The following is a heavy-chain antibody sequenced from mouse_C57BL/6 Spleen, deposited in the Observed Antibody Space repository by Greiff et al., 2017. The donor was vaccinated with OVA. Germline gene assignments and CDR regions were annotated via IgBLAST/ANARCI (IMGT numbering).Heavy chain of an antibody. Sequence: QVQLKQPGAELVRPGSSVKLSCKASGYTFTSYWMDWVKQRPGQGLEWIGNISPSNSDTHYNQKFKDKATLTVDKSSSTAYMQLSSLTSEDSAVYYCAFDYGGYWGQGTTLTVSS. J-gene: IGHJ2*01. D-gene: IGHD2-4*01. V-gene: IGHV1-61*01. CDR3: AFDYGGY. CDR1: GYTFTSYW. CDR2: ISPSNSDT.